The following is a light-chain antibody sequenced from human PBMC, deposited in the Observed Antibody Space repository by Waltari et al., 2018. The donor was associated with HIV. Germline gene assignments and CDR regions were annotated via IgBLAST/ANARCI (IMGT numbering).Light chain of an antibody. J-gene: IGKJ4*01. Sequence: DIQMTQSPSSLSASIGDTVTIPCRASQDISNSVSWFQQQPGKVPKLLVHGAFILQRGVTSRFSGSGSGTNYTLTISGLQSDDFAAYFCQQYYGVPLTFGGGTRVDI. CDR2: GAF. V-gene: IGKV1-NL1*01. CDR3: QQYYGVPLT. CDR1: QDISNS.